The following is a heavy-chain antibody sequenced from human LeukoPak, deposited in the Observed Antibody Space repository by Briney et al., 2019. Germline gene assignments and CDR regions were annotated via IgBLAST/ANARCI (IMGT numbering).Heavy chain of an antibody. CDR3: ARGVSLNYYGSGSYADY. CDR2: ISSSSYI. J-gene: IGHJ4*02. V-gene: IGHV3-21*01. CDR1: GFTFSSYS. Sequence: GGSLRLSCAASGFTFSSYSMNWVRQAPGKGLEWVSSISSSSYIYYADSVKGRFTISRDNAKNSLYLQMNSLRAEDTAVYYCARGVSLNYYGSGSYADYWGQGTLDTVSS. D-gene: IGHD3-10*01.